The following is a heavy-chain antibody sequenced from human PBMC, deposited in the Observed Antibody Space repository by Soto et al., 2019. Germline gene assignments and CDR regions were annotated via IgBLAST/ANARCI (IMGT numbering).Heavy chain of an antibody. CDR2: IYHSGST. Sequence: PSETPYPPCTVSGGSISSYYWSWIRQPPGEGLEWIGYIYHSGSTNYNPSLKSRVTISVDTSKNQFSLKLNSVTAADTAVYYCARGPGWSDEYFQDWGQGTMVTVSS. V-gene: IGHV4-59*01. J-gene: IGHJ1*01. CDR3: ARGPGWSDEYFQD. CDR1: GGSISSYY. D-gene: IGHD3-3*01.